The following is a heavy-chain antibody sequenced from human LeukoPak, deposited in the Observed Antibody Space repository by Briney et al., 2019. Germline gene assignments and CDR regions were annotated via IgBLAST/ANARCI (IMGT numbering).Heavy chain of an antibody. J-gene: IGHJ6*03. D-gene: IGHD3-10*01. CDR2: IYKNAIT. CDR3: ARSLRVRGVPDYMDV. Sequence: PGGSLRLSCAASGFTFSSYGMTWVRQAPGKGLEWVSVIYKNAITYHADTVKGRFTISRDNAKNMLYLQMNSLRADDTAVYYCARSLRVRGVPDYMDVWGKGTTVTVSS. V-gene: IGHV3-53*01. CDR1: GFTFSSYG.